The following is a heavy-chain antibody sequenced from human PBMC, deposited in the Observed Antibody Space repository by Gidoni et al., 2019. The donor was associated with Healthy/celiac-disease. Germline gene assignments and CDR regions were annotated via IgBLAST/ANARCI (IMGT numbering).Heavy chain of an antibody. J-gene: IGHJ5*02. CDR2: ISAYNGNT. CDR3: ARGPRYFDWLLQRLNWFDP. Sequence: QVQLVQSGAAVKTPGASVKVSCTASGYTFTSYGISWVRQAPGQGLEWMGWISAYNGNTNYAQKLQGRGTMTTDTSTSTAYMELRSLRSDDTAVYYCARGPRYFDWLLQRLNWFDPWGQGTLVTVSS. V-gene: IGHV1-18*01. CDR1: GYTFTSYG. D-gene: IGHD3-9*01.